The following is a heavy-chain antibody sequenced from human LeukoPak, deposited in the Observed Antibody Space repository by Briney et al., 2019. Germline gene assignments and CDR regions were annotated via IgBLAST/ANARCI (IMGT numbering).Heavy chain of an antibody. CDR3: ALTVVTPDYYCGMDV. D-gene: IGHD2-21*02. J-gene: IGHJ6*02. Sequence: ASVKVSCKASGYTFTGYYMHWVRQAPGQGLEWMGWINPNSGGTNYAQKFQGRVTMTRDTSISTAYMELSRLRSDDTAVYYCALTVVTPDYYCGMDVWGQGTTVTVSS. CDR1: GYTFTGYY. CDR2: INPNSGGT. V-gene: IGHV1-2*02.